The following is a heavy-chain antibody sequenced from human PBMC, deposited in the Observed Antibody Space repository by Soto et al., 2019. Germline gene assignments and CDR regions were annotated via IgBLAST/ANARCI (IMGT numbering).Heavy chain of an antibody. V-gene: IGHV1-18*01. CDR1: GYTFTSHG. CDR2: ISAYNGNT. D-gene: IGHD3-10*01. Sequence: ASVKVSCNASGYTFTSHGISLVRQAPGQGLEWMGWISAYNGNTNYAQKLQGRVTMTTDTSASTAYMELSSLRSEDTAVYYCARDYYGSGSYYFDYWGQGTLVTVS. J-gene: IGHJ4*02. CDR3: ARDYYGSGSYYFDY.